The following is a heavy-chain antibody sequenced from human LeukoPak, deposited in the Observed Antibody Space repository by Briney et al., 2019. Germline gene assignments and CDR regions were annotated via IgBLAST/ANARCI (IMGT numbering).Heavy chain of an antibody. J-gene: IGHJ4*02. CDR1: GFTFSSYG. V-gene: IGHV3-30*18. CDR3: AKDPRAYDSSGYYYS. Sequence: GGSLRLSCAASGFTFSSYGMLWVRQAPGKGLEWVAVISYDGSNKYYADSVKGRFTISRDNSKNTLYLQMNSLRAEDTAVYYCAKDPRAYDSSGYYYSWGQGTLVTVSS. CDR2: ISYDGSNK. D-gene: IGHD3-22*01.